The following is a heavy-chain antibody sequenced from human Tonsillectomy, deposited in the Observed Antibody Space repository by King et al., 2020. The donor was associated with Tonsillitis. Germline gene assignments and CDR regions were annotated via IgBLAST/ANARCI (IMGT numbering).Heavy chain of an antibody. V-gene: IGHV4-38-2*01. J-gene: IGHJ4*02. D-gene: IGHD1-26*01. Sequence: QLQESGPRLVKPSETLSLTCGVSGYSISSGYYWGWIRQPPGKGLEWIGIISHTGSTYSNPSLKSRVTMSVDTSKKQFSLHLTSVTAADTALYYCARVSVSYPSDFDYWGQGTLVTVSS. CDR3: ARVSVSYPSDFDY. CDR2: ISHTGST. CDR1: GYSISSGYY.